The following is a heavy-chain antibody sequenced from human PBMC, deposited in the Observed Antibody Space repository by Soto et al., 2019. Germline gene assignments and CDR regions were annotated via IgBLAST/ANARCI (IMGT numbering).Heavy chain of an antibody. V-gene: IGHV4-34*01. CDR2: INHSGST. D-gene: IGHD3-22*01. J-gene: IGHJ4*02. Sequence: SETLSLTCAVYGGSFSGYCWSWIRQPPGKGLEWIGEINHSGSTNYNPSLKSRVTISVDTSKNQFSLKLSSVTAADTAVYYCARGYNYYDSSGSRSFYYFDYWGQGTLVT. CDR3: ARGYNYYDSSGSRSFYYFDY. CDR1: GGSFSGYC.